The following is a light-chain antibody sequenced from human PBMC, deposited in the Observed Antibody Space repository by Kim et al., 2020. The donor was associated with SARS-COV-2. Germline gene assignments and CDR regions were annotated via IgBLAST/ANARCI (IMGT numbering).Light chain of an antibody. J-gene: IGLJ2*01. CDR1: SANIGSNF. CDR3: GTWDDSLSAVV. V-gene: IGLV1-51*01. Sequence: QSVLTQPPSVSAAPGQKVIISCSGNSANIGSNFVSWYSQLPGTAPKFVIYDNIKRPSGIPDRFSGSKSGTSATLGITGLQTGDEADYYCGTWDDSLSAVVFGGGTQLTVL. CDR2: DNI.